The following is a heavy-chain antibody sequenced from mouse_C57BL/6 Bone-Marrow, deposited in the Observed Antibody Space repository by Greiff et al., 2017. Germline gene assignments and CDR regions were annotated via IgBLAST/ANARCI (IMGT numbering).Heavy chain of an antibody. CDR1: GYTFTSYG. CDR2: IYPRSGNT. CDR3: AGEGYCGRSDY. Sequence: VQLQQSGAELVRPGASVKLSCKASGYTFTSYGISWVKQRTGQGLEWIGEIYPRSGNTYYNQTFKGKATLTADKSSSTAYMELRSLTSEDSAVYFCAGEGYCGRSDYWGQGTTLTVSA. D-gene: IGHD1-1*01. J-gene: IGHJ2*01. V-gene: IGHV1-81*01.